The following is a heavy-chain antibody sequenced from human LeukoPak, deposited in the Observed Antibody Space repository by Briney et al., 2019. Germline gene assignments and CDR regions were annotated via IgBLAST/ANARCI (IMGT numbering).Heavy chain of an antibody. Sequence: ASVKVSCKASGYTFTSYGISWVRQAPGQGLEWMGWISAYNGNTNYAQKLQGRVTMTTDTSTDTAYMELSSLRSEDTAVYYCASGYFDMGYFQHWGQGTLVTVSS. V-gene: IGHV1-18*01. CDR1: GYTFTSYG. CDR2: ISAYNGNT. D-gene: IGHD3-9*01. CDR3: ASGYFDMGYFQH. J-gene: IGHJ1*01.